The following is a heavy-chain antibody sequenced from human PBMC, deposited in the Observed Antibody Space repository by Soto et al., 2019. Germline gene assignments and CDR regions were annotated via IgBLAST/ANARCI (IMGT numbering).Heavy chain of an antibody. D-gene: IGHD2-15*01. J-gene: IGHJ6*02. Sequence: PSETLSLTCTVSGGSISSSSYYWGWIRQPPGKGLEWIGSIYHSGSTYYNPSLKSRVTISVDTSKNQFSLKLSSVTAADTAVYYCARGRRELGYCSGGSCKYYYYYGMDVWGQGTTVTVSS. V-gene: IGHV4-39*07. CDR2: IYHSGST. CDR3: ARGRRELGYCSGGSCKYYYYYGMDV. CDR1: GGSISSSSYY.